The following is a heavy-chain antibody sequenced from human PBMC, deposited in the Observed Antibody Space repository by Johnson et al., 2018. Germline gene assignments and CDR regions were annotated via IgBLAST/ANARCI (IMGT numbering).Heavy chain of an antibody. CDR2: IRSKANSYAT. Sequence: VQLVQSGGGLVQPGGSLKLSCAASGFTFSGSAMHWVRQASGKGLEWVGRIRSKANSYATAYAASVKGRFTISRDDSKNTAYLQMNRLKTEDTAVYYCTRPDYDFWSGPNPDDAFDIWGQGTMVTVSS. V-gene: IGHV3-73*01. CDR1: GFTFSGSA. CDR3: TRPDYDFWSGPNPDDAFDI. D-gene: IGHD3-3*01. J-gene: IGHJ3*02.